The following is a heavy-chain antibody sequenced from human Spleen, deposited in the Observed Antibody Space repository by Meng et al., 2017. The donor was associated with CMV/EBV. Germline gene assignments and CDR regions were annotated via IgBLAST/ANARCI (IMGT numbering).Heavy chain of an antibody. V-gene: IGHV1-18*01. J-gene: IGHJ6*02. CDR2: ISAYNGNT. CDR3: ARGSTSCFNCYYYYGMDV. CDR1: AYTFTSYG. Sequence: ASVKVSCKASAYTFTSYGISWVRQAPGQGLEWMGWISAYNGNTNYAQKLQGRVTMTTDTSTSTAYMELRSLRSDDTAVYYCARGSTSCFNCYYYYGMDVWGQGTTVTVSS. D-gene: IGHD2-2*01.